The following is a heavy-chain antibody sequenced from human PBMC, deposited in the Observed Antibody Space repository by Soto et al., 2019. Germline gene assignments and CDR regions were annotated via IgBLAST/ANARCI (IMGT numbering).Heavy chain of an antibody. CDR3: ATDPTGSSCHYWGY. J-gene: IGHJ4*02. Sequence: EVQLVESGGGLVQPGGSLRLSCAASGFTFSSYAMNWVRQAPGKGLESVSYISSSSNTIYYADSVEGRFTISRDNVKNSLYLQMNSLRDEDTAVYYCATDPTGSSCHYWGYWGQGTLVTVSS. CDR1: GFTFSSYA. CDR2: ISSSSNTI. V-gene: IGHV3-48*02. D-gene: IGHD3-22*01.